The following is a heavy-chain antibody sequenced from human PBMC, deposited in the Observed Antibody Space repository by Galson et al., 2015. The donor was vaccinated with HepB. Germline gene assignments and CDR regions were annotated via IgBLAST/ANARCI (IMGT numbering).Heavy chain of an antibody. CDR2: INPGDSDT. Sequence: QSGAEAKEPGESLRISCKGSGYSVTNYWNGWVGQMPGKGLEWMGIINPGDSDTRYSPSFQGQVTISVDKSISTAYLQWSCLKASDTAMYFCARAPTGTTYPYNFDYWGQGTLLTVSS. J-gene: IGHJ4*02. V-gene: IGHV5-51*03. CDR1: GYSVTNYW. D-gene: IGHD1-1*01. CDR3: ARAPTGTTYPYNFDY.